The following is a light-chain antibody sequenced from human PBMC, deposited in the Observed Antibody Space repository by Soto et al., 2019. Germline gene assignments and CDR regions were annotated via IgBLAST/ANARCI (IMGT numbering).Light chain of an antibody. J-gene: IGLJ3*02. CDR2: QVN. CDR1: NSDVGGYDY. CDR3: SSLTSSNTGV. V-gene: IGLV2-14*01. Sequence: QSALTQPASVSGSPGQSSTISCTGTNSDVGGYDYVSWYQHYPGKAPKLLIYQVNNRPSGVSSRFSGSKSGNTASLTFSGLQAEDEADYYCSSLTSSNTGVFGGGTKLTVL.